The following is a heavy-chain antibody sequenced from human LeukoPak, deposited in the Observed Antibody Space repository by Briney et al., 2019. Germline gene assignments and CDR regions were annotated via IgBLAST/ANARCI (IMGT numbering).Heavy chain of an antibody. V-gene: IGHV1-69*05. J-gene: IGHJ3*02. CDR1: GGTFSSYA. CDR3: ARDISDAFDI. Sequence: SVKVSCKATGGTFSSYAISWVRQAPGQGLEWMGGIIPIFGTANYAQKFQGRVTITTDESTSTAYMELSSLRSEDTAVYYCARDISDAFDIWGQGTMVTVSS. CDR2: IIPIFGTA.